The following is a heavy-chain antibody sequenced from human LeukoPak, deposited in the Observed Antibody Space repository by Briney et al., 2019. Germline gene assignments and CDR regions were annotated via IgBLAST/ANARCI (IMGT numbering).Heavy chain of an antibody. CDR2: IYYSGST. Sequence: SQTLSLTCTDSGGSISSGGYYWSWIRQHPGKGLEWIGYIYYSGSTYYNPSLKSRVTISVDTSKNQFSLKLSSVTAADTAVYYCARDRGCSSTSCHTDAFDIWGQGTMVTVSS. CDR1: GGSISSGGYY. D-gene: IGHD2-2*02. V-gene: IGHV4-31*03. J-gene: IGHJ3*02. CDR3: ARDRGCSSTSCHTDAFDI.